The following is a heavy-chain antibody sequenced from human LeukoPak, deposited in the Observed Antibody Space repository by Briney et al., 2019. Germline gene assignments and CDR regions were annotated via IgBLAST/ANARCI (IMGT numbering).Heavy chain of an antibody. V-gene: IGHV1-2*02. CDR3: ASGSGPKAYYFDY. CDR2: INPNSGGT. D-gene: IGHD5-12*01. Sequence: ASVKVSCKASGYTFTGYYMHWVRQAPGQGLEWMGWINPNSGGTNYAQKFQGRVTMTRDTSISTAYMELSRLRSDDTAVYYCASGSGPKAYYFDYWDQGTLVTVSS. CDR1: GYTFTGYY. J-gene: IGHJ4*02.